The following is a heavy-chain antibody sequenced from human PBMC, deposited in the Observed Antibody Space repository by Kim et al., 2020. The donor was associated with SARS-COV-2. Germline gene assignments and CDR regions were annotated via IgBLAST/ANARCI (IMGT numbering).Heavy chain of an antibody. CDR3: ATWQGHGYGLDH. V-gene: IGHV3-7*03. Sequence: GGSLRLSCVASGFTFSRYWMAWVRQAPGRGLEWVAHIKEDGGEKHYADSVKGRFTISRDNAKTSVYLQMNILRAEDTAIYHCATWQGHGYGLDHWGQGTLVTVSS. D-gene: IGHD5-18*01. CDR1: GFTFSRYW. CDR2: IKEDGGEK. J-gene: IGHJ4*02.